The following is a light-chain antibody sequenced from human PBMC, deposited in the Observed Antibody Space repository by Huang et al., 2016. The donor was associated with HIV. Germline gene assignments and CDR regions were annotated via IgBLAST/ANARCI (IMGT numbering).Light chain of an antibody. CDR2: DTS. CDR3: QHYNNWPLT. CDR1: HSVVNK. J-gene: IGKJ4*01. Sequence: EIVMPQSPAVLSMSPGERVTLTCRASHSVVNKLAWYQQKPGRAPRLVIYDTSTRSSGVPARVSGSGSGTNFSLTINSLQSEDLAVYYCQHYNNWPLTFGGGTRVEIK. V-gene: IGKV3-15*01.